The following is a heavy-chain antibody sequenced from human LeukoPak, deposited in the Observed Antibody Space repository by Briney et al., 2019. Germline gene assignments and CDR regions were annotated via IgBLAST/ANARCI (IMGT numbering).Heavy chain of an antibody. V-gene: IGHV5-51*01. CDR1: GYSFTTYW. J-gene: IGHJ4*02. CDR3: ARRQEYDLWSAIDS. Sequence: AGESLKISCKASGYSFTTYWIGWVRQMPGKGLEWMGIIYPGDSDTRYSPSFRGQVTISADKSLSTAYLQWTSLKASDTAMYYCARRQEYDLWSAIDSWGQGTLVIVSS. D-gene: IGHD3-3*01. CDR2: IYPGDSDT.